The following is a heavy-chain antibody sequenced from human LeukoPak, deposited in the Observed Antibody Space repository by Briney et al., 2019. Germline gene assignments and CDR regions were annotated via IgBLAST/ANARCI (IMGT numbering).Heavy chain of an antibody. J-gene: IGHJ4*02. CDR3: AKALGAICGTGCSSRYFDC. CDR1: GFTVSSNY. D-gene: IGHD2-21*02. Sequence: GGSLRLSCAASGFTVSSNYMSWVRQAPGKGLEWVSVIYSGGSTYYADSVKGRFTISRDNSKNILYLQMDTLRAEDTAVYYCAKALGAICGTGCSSRYFDCWGQGTLVTVSS. CDR2: IYSGGST. V-gene: IGHV3-66*01.